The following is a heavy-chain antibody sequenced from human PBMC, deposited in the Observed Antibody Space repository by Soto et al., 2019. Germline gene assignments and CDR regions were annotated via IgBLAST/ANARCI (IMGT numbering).Heavy chain of an antibody. CDR3: ARVIVHCTGGSCYSGGYFEH. D-gene: IGHD2-15*01. CDR2: INGGNGNT. V-gene: IGHV1-3*01. Sequence: ASVKVSCKASGYTFANYAIHWVRQAPGQRLEWMGWINGGNGNTKYSPKFQGRVTITRDTSASTAYMEMSSLGSEDTAVYYCARVIVHCTGGSCYSGGYFEHWGQGTPVTVSS. J-gene: IGHJ1*01. CDR1: GYTFANYA.